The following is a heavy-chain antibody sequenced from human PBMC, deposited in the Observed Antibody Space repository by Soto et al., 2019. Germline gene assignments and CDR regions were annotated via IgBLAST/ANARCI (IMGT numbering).Heavy chain of an antibody. J-gene: IGHJ5*02. D-gene: IGHD3-16*01. CDR3: ARAKVLITPNWFDP. CDR2: ISTYNGNT. CDR1: GYTFTIYG. V-gene: IGHV1-18*01. Sequence: QVQLVQSGGEVKKPGASVKVSCKAPGYTFTIYGITWVRQAPGQGLEYLGWISTYNGNTDFAQKVQNRVTLTTDTSTSTAYMELRSLRPVDTAVYYCARAKVLITPNWFDPWGQGTLVTVSS.